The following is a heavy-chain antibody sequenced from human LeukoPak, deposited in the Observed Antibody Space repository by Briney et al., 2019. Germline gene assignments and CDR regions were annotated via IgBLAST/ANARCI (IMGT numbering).Heavy chain of an antibody. CDR1: GFTFSSYS. V-gene: IGHV3-48*01. Sequence: GGSLRLSCAASGFTFSSYSMNWVRQAPGKGLEWVSYISSSSSTIYYADSVKGRFTIPRDNAKNSLYLQMNSLRAEDTAVYYCARGYSSSWYNWFDPWGQGTLVTVSS. CDR2: ISSSSSTI. CDR3: ARGYSSSWYNWFDP. J-gene: IGHJ5*02. D-gene: IGHD6-13*01.